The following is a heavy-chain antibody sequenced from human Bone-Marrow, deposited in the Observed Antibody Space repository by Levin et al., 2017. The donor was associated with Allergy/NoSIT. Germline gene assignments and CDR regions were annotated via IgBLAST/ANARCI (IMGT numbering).Heavy chain of an antibody. CDR1: GFTVSNYW. CDR3: TREITRGGTGAFY. CDR2: INPDGSIT. D-gene: IGHD2-15*01. Sequence: GGSLRLSCAASGFTVSNYWMHWVRQVSGRGLLWVSRINPDGSITNYADSVQGRFTISRDNAKNTLYLQMNSLRDEDTAVYYCTREITRGGTGAFYWGQGTLVTVSS. J-gene: IGHJ4*02. V-gene: IGHV3-74*01.